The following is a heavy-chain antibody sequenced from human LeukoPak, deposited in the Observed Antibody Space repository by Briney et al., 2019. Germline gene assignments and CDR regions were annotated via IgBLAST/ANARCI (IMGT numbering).Heavy chain of an antibody. CDR2: ISWDGGST. Sequence: GGSLRLSCAASGFTFDDYTMHWVRHAPGKGLEWVSLISWDGGSTYYADSVKGRFTISRDNAKNSLYLQMNSLRAEDTALYYCAKDSPQALDYWGQGTLVTVSS. J-gene: IGHJ4*02. CDR1: GFTFDDYT. CDR3: AKDSPQALDY. D-gene: IGHD3-3*02. V-gene: IGHV3-43*01.